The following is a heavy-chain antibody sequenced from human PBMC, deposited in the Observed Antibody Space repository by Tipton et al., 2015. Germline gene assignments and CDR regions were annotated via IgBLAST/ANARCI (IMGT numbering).Heavy chain of an antibody. J-gene: IGHJ6*02. CDR2: ISYSGST. D-gene: IGHD5-24*01. CDR3: ARDLEHGMDV. Sequence: TLSLTCTVSGGSVNSANYYWSWIRQPPGKGLEWIGYISYSGSTHYNPSFKSRVAISVDTSKNQSSLTLNSVTAADTAVYYCARDLEHGMDVWGQGTTVTVSS. V-gene: IGHV4-61*01. CDR1: GGSVNSANYY.